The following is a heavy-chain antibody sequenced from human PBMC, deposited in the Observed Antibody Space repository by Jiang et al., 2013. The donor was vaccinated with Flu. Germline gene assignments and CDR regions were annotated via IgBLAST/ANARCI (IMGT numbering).Heavy chain of an antibody. CDR3: VRCSGYRTTSWYLWFDP. V-gene: IGHV5-51*01. CDR1: GYTFSDFW. Sequence: SLKISCEGSGYTFSDFWIAWVRQMPGKAWSGWGSSILVTLVPDTTRPSKARFTMSADKSINTAYLQWSSLKASDTAMYYCVRCSGYRTTSWYLWFDPWGQGTPGQRLL. D-gene: IGHD6-13*01. CDR2: SILVTLVP. J-gene: IGHJ5*02.